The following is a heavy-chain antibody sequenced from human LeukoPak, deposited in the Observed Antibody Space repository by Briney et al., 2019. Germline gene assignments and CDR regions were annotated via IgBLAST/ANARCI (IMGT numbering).Heavy chain of an antibody. V-gene: IGHV1-2*06. CDR3: AEVLPLPSGESDY. Sequence: ASAKVSCKASGYTFTGYYMHWVRQAPGQGLEWMGRINPNSGGTNYAQKVQGRVTMTRDTSISTAYMELSRLRSDDTAVYYCAEVLPLPSGESDYCGQGTLVTVSS. CDR2: INPNSGGT. CDR1: GYTFTGYY. J-gene: IGHJ4*02. D-gene: IGHD3-10*01.